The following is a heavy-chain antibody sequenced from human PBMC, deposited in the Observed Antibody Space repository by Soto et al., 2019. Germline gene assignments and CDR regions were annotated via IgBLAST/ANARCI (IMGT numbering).Heavy chain of an antibody. CDR2: IIPIFGTT. CDR3: ARHRFCSGARCFNNFDY. V-gene: IGHV1-69*12. CDR1: GGTFSNYI. D-gene: IGHD2-15*01. Sequence: QVQLVQSGTDVKKPGSSVRVSCKASGGTFSNYIISWVRQAPGQGLEWVGGIIPIFGTTNYAQLFEGRVTITADEYTRTVYMELSGLRSDDTAVYYCARHRFCSGARCFNNFDYWGQGTLVIVSS. J-gene: IGHJ4*02.